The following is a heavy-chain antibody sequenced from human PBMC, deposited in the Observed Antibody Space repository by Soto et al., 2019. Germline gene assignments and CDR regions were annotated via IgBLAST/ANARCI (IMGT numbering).Heavy chain of an antibody. CDR3: AAEGGSGWCRKAY. CDR2: LIPIFGTA. D-gene: IGHD6-19*01. Sequence: QVQLVQSGAEVKKPWSSVKVSCKASGGTFSSYAISWVRQGPGQGLEWMGGLIPIFGTANYAQRLQGTVTITVDDSTSTAYMELSSLRTGDTAVYYCAAEGGSGWCRKAYGGQGTVVTVSA. CDR1: GGTFSSYA. V-gene: IGHV1-69*01. J-gene: IGHJ4*02.